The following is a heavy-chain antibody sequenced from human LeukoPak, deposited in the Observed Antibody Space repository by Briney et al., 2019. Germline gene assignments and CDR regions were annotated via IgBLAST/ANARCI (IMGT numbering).Heavy chain of an antibody. CDR3: ARERPTVTSRPFYYYYYYMDV. CDR2: IEQDGSEK. D-gene: IGHD4-17*01. V-gene: IGHV3-7*01. Sequence: GGSLRLSCAASGFTFSSYWMSWVRQAPGKGLEWVANIEQDGSEKYYVDSVKGRFTISRDNAKNSLYLQMNSLRAEDTAVYYCARERPTVTSRPFYYYYYYMDVWGKGTTVTVSS. J-gene: IGHJ6*03. CDR1: GFTFSSYW.